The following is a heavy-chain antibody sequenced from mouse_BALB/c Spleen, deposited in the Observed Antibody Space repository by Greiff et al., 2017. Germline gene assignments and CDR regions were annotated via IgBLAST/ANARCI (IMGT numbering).Heavy chain of an antibody. J-gene: IGHJ2*01. Sequence: EVKLMESGPELVKPGASMKISCKASGYSFTGYFMNWVKQSHGKSLEWIGRINPYNGDTFYNQKFKGKATLTVDKSSSTAHMELLSLTSEDSAVYYCGRGRDYAYYFDYWGQGTTLTVSS. CDR2: INPYNGDT. V-gene: IGHV1-37*01. D-gene: IGHD2-4*01. CDR1: GYSFTGYF. CDR3: GRGRDYAYYFDY.